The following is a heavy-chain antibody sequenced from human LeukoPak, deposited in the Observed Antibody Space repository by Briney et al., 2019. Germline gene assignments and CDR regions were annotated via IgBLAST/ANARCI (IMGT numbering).Heavy chain of an antibody. CDR2: IYYSGST. CDR1: GGSISSSSYY. V-gene: IGHV4-39*01. D-gene: IGHD3-22*01. Sequence: PSETLSLTCTVSGGSISSSSYYWGWIRQPPGKGLEWIGSIYYSGSTYYNPPLKSRVTISVDTSKNQFSLKLSSVTAADTAVYYCARLGGYYDSSGYYYFDYWGQGTLVTVSS. J-gene: IGHJ4*02. CDR3: ARLGGYYDSSGYYYFDY.